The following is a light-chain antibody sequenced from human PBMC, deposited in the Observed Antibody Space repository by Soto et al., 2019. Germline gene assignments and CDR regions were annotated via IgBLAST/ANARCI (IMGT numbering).Light chain of an antibody. V-gene: IGKV3-15*01. CDR1: QNINST. Sequence: DIVMTQSPATVSVYPVEIATLSCGASQNINSTLAWYQQKPGQAPRLLIYDASARATGVPARFSGSGSGTEFTLTISSLQSEDFAVYYCQQYNHWPLTFGGGTKVDNK. CDR3: QQYNHWPLT. J-gene: IGKJ4*01. CDR2: DAS.